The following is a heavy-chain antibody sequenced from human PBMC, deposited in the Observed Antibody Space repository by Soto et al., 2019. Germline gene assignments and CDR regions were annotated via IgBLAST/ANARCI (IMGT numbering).Heavy chain of an antibody. D-gene: IGHD1-7*01. J-gene: IGHJ1*01. Sequence: GGSLRLSCAASGFTFGAYEMSWVRQAPGKGLEWLAYIKRGGSAMYYAESVKGRFTVSRDDAKNSLYLQMDSLGVEDTAIYYCATKMFGTPYLSNWGQGTLVTVSS. CDR2: IKRGGSAM. V-gene: IGHV3-48*03. CDR1: GFTFGAYE. CDR3: ATKMFGTPYLSN.